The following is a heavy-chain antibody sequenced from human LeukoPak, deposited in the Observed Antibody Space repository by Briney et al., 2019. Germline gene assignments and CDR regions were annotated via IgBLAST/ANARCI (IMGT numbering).Heavy chain of an antibody. J-gene: IGHJ4*02. CDR2: THSSGST. D-gene: IGHD2/OR15-2a*01. CDR3: ARGEFSMWGI. CDR1: GGSVSGYY. V-gene: IGHV4-4*07. Sequence: SETLSLTCTVPGGSVSGYYWTWIRQPAGKGLEWIGRTHSSGSTNYNPSLKSRVTMSVDTPKNQFSLKLSSVTAADTAVYYCARGEFSMWGIWGQGTLVTVSS.